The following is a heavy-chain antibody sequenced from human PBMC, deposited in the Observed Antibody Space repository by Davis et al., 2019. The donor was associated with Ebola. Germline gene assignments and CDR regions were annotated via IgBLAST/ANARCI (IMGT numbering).Heavy chain of an antibody. CDR2: ISSSSSRTI. CDR3: ARPMMTTVTTYGMDV. J-gene: IGHJ6*02. CDR1: GFTFSRYS. V-gene: IGHV3-48*02. Sequence: GESLKISCAASGFTFSRYSMNWVRQAPGKGLEWVSYISSSSSRTIYYADSVKGRFTISRDNAKNSLYLQMNSLRDEDTAVYYCARPMMTTVTTYGMDVWGQGTTVTVSS. D-gene: IGHD4-17*01.